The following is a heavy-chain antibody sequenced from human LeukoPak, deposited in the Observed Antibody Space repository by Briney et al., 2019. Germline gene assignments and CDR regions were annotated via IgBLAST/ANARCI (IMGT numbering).Heavy chain of an antibody. J-gene: IGHJ4*02. CDR2: ISSSGNT. V-gene: IGHV3-23*01. CDR1: GFTFSRSA. CDR3: VKGRISEDGLDF. D-gene: IGHD6-13*01. Sequence: GGSLRLSCAASGFTFSRSAMTWVRQTPGKGLDWVSSISSSGNTYYADSVKGRFTISRDNSKNMLYLQMNSLRAEDTAVYHCVKGRISEDGLDFWGQGTLVTVSS.